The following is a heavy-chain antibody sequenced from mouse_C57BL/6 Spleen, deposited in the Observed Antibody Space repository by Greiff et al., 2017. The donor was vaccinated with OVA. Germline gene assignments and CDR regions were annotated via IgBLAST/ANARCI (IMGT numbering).Heavy chain of an antibody. V-gene: IGHV1-4*01. CDR1: GYTFTSYT. CDR2: INPSSGYT. Sequence: VQLQQSGAELARPGASVKMSCKASGYTFTSYTMHWVKQRPGQGLEWIGYINPSSGYTKYNQKFKDKATLTADKSSSTAYMQLSSLTSEDSAVYYCARGIPGYYAMDYWGQGTSVTVSS. D-gene: IGHD4-1*01. J-gene: IGHJ4*01. CDR3: ARGIPGYYAMDY.